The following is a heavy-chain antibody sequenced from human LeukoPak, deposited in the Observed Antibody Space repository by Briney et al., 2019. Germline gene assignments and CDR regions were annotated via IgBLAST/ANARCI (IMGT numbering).Heavy chain of an antibody. CDR3: AKDISNYYYYMDV. J-gene: IGHJ6*03. D-gene: IGHD3-9*01. CDR1: AFTFSDYW. CDR2: IRYDGSNK. V-gene: IGHV3-30*02. Sequence: GGSLRLSCAASAFTFSDYWMTWVRQAPGKGLEWVAFIRYDGSNKYYADSVKGRFTISRDNSKNTLYLQMNSLRAEDTAVYYCAKDISNYYYYMDVWGKGTTVTVSS.